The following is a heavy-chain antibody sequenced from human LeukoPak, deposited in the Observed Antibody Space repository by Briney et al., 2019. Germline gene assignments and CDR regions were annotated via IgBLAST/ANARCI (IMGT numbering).Heavy chain of an antibody. CDR2: ISGSGGST. CDR3: AKDVTLSRSPAFDY. V-gene: IGHV3-23*01. J-gene: IGHJ4*02. D-gene: IGHD3-16*02. CDR1: GYSFSGYA. Sequence: PGGSLRLSCAASGYSFSGYAMSWVRQAPGKGLEWVSAISGSGGSTYYADSVKGRFTISRDNSKNTLYLQMNSLRAEDTAVYYCAKDVTLSRSPAFDYWGQGTLVTVSS.